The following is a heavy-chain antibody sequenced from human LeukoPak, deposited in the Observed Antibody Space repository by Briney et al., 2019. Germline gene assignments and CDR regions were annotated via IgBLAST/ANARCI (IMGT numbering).Heavy chain of an antibody. CDR2: ISESGSST. CDR1: RFTFSNYA. CDR3: ASGRKVGDMDV. V-gene: IGHV3-23*01. Sequence: GGSLRLSCAASRFTFSNYAMSWVRQAPGKGLEWVSTISESGSSTDYADSVKGRFTISRDNSKNTLYLQMSSLRAEDTALYYCASGRKVGDMDVWGQGTTVTVSS. D-gene: IGHD1-26*01. J-gene: IGHJ6*02.